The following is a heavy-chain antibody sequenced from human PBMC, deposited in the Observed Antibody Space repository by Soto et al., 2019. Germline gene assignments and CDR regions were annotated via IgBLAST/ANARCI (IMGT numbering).Heavy chain of an antibody. Sequence: QVQLQQWGAGLLKPSETLSLTCAVYGGSFSGYYWSWIRQPPGKGLEWIGEINHSGSTNYNPSLKRRVTISVDTCKNRFSLKMSSVTAADTAVYYWARGPSLDYGDIKWFDPWGQGTLVTVSS. CDR3: ARGPSLDYGDIKWFDP. V-gene: IGHV4-34*01. J-gene: IGHJ5*02. CDR2: INHSGST. CDR1: GGSFSGYY. D-gene: IGHD4-17*01.